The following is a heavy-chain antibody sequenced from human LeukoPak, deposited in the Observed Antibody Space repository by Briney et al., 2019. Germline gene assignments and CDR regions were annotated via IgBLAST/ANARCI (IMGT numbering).Heavy chain of an antibody. CDR2: IYYSGST. Sequence: PSETLSLTCTVSGGSISSYYWSWIRQPPGKGLEWIGYIYYSGSTNYNPSLKSRVTISVDTSKNQFSLKLSSVTAADTAVYYCARDSGGGTTGFDYWGQGTLVTVSS. CDR3: ARDSGGGTTGFDY. CDR1: GGSISSYY. V-gene: IGHV4-59*01. D-gene: IGHD1-1*01. J-gene: IGHJ4*02.